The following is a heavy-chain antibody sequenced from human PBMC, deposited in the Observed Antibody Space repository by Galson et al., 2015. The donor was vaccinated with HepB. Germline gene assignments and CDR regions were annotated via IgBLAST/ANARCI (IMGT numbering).Heavy chain of an antibody. CDR3: ARFYCTSTSCYPPAYYYGMDV. Sequence: SVKVSCKASGGAFSSFTINWVRQAPGLGLEWMGGIIPIIDTTYFAQKFQDRIRITADKSTTTAYMELSSLGSEDTAVYYCARFYCTSTSCYPPAYYYGMDVWGQGTTVTVSS. CDR2: IIPIIDTT. CDR1: GGAFSSFT. D-gene: IGHD2-2*01. J-gene: IGHJ6*02. V-gene: IGHV1-69*06.